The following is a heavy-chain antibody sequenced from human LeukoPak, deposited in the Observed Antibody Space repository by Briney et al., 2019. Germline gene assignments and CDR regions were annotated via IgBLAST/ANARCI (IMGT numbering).Heavy chain of an antibody. CDR3: AKGYATYGYFDC. Sequence: PGGSLRLSCAASGFTFSSSAMSWVRQAPGKGLEWVSVISDGGSTIYYADSVKGRFTISRDNSKNTLFLQMNSLRAGDTAVYYCAKGYATYGYFDCWGQGTLVTVSS. V-gene: IGHV3-23*01. D-gene: IGHD5-12*01. J-gene: IGHJ4*02. CDR1: GFTFSSSA. CDR2: ISDGGSTI.